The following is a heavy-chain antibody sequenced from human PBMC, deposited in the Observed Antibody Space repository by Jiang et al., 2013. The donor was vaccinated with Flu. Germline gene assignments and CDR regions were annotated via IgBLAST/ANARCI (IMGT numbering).Heavy chain of an antibody. CDR3: ARRGDGYNSPVYYYYYGMDV. Sequence: GAEVKKPGESLKISCKGSGYSFTSYWIGWVRQMPGKGLEWMGIIYPGDSDTRYSPSFQGQVTISADKSISTAYLQWSSLKASDTAMYYCARRGDGYNSPVYYYYYGMDVWGQGTTVTVSS. CDR2: IYPGDSDT. D-gene: IGHD5-24*01. J-gene: IGHJ6*02. V-gene: IGHV5-51*01. CDR1: GYSFTSYW.